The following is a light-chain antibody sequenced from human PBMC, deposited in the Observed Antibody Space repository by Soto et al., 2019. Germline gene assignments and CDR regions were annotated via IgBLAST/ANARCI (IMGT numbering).Light chain of an antibody. CDR1: QSISSY. V-gene: IGKV1-17*01. J-gene: IGKJ1*01. Sequence: DIQMTQSPSSLSASVGDGVTITCRASQSISSYVSWYQQKPGKAPKLLIYAASRLQSGVPSRFSGSRSGTEFTLTISSLQPDDFATYYCQQYNSYAWTFGQGTKVDVK. CDR3: QQYNSYAWT. CDR2: AAS.